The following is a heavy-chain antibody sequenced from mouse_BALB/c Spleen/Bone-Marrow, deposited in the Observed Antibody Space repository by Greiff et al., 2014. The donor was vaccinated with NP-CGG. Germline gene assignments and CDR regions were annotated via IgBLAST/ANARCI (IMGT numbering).Heavy chain of an antibody. V-gene: IGHV1-77*01. CDR2: TDPGRGSS. J-gene: IGHJ4*01. CDR3: ARDGNYAGLDY. D-gene: IGHD2-1*01. Sequence: VQRVESGPELVKPGASVKMSCKASGYTYTDYVISWVKQSTGQGLEWIGETDPGRGSSFYNEKFKAKATLTADKSANTAYMQLSSLTSEDSAVDFCARDGNYAGLDYWGQGTSVTGSS. CDR1: GYTYTDYV.